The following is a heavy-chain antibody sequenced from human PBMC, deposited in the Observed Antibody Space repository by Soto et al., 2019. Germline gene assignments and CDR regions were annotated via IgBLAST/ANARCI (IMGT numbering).Heavy chain of an antibody. Sequence: QVQLVQSGAEVKKPGASVKVSCKASGYTFTSYDINWVRQATGQGLEWMGWMNPNSGNTGYAQKFQGRVTMTRNTSISTAYMELSSLRSEDTAVYYCARGRVSVGVTTLVAHEYYYSYYMDVWGKGTTVTVSS. CDR1: GYTFTSYD. D-gene: IGHD4-17*01. CDR3: ARGRVSVGVTTLVAHEYYYSYYMDV. J-gene: IGHJ6*03. CDR2: MNPNSGNT. V-gene: IGHV1-8*01.